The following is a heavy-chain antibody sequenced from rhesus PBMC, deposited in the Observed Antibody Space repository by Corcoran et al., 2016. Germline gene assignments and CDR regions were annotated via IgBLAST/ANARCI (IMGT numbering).Heavy chain of an antibody. CDR3: ERDRGSYYHISYFDY. CDR1: GYTFTDYY. V-gene: IGHV1-138*01. D-gene: IGHD3-16*01. CDR2: INPKTGGT. Sequence: QVQLVQSGAEVKKPGSSVKVSCKASGYTFTDYYMHWVRQAPGQGLEWMGEINPKTGGTNYAQKFQGRVTMTRNTSTSTAYMELSSLRSEDTAVYYCERDRGSYYHISYFDYWGQGVLVTVSS. J-gene: IGHJ4*01.